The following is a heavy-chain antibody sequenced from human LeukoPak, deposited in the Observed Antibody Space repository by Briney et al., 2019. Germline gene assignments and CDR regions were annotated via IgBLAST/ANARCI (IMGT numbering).Heavy chain of an antibody. CDR2: IYYSGST. D-gene: IGHD3-22*01. CDR1: GGSNSRGGYY. Sequence: PSETLSLTRTVSGGSNSRGGYYWSWIRQHPGKGLEWIGYIYYSGSTNYNPSLKSRVTISVDTSKNQFSLKLSSVTAADTAVYYCARAPYYYDSSGPNYYYYYMDVWGKGTTVTVSS. CDR3: ARAPYYYDSSGPNYYYYYMDV. V-gene: IGHV4-31*03. J-gene: IGHJ6*03.